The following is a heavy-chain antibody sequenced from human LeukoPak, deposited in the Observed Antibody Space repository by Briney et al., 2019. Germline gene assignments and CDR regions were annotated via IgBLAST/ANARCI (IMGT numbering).Heavy chain of an antibody. CDR3: ARGAYGDK. Sequence: VASVKVSCKASGYTLTSYGINWMRQAPGQGLEWMGWISTQSGNTNYAQKVQGRLTLTTDRSTNTAYMELRSLRSDDTAVYYCARGAYGDKWGQGTMVTVSS. D-gene: IGHD4-17*01. J-gene: IGHJ4*02. CDR1: GYTLTSYG. CDR2: ISTQSGNT. V-gene: IGHV1-18*01.